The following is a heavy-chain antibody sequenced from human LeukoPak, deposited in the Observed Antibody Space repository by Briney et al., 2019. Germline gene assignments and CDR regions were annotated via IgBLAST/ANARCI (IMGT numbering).Heavy chain of an antibody. Sequence: ASVKVSCKASGYTFTSYGISWVRQAPGQGGEGMGWISAYNGNTNHAQKLQGRVTMTTDTSTSTAYMELRSLRSDDTAVYYCASGCSSTSCDLTAFDYWGQGTLVTVSS. J-gene: IGHJ4*02. CDR2: ISAYNGNT. D-gene: IGHD2-2*01. V-gene: IGHV1-18*01. CDR1: GYTFTSYG. CDR3: ASGCSSTSCDLTAFDY.